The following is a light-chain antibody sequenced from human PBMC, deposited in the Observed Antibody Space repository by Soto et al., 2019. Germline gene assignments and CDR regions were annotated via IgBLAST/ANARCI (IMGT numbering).Light chain of an antibody. V-gene: IGLV2-23*01. CDR2: ETY. Sequence: QSVLTQPASVSGSPGQSITISCTGTSSDIGSYDLVSWYQQHPGKAPQLLIFETYKRPSRVSNRISGSKSGNTASLTISGLQAEDEAEYFCCSYTVTSILVFGGGTKVTVL. CDR3: CSYTVTSILV. J-gene: IGLJ2*01. CDR1: SSDIGSYDL.